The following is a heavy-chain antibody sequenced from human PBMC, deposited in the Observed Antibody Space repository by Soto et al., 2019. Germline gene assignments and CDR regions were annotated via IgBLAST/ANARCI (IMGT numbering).Heavy chain of an antibody. Sequence: XGSLTLSCSASGFTFSSYAMSWVRQAPGKGLDWVSAISGSGGSTYYADSVKGRFTISRDNSKNTLYLQMNSLRAEDTAVYYCAKDYHYYDSSGYYSAEYFQHWGQGTLVTVSS. CDR3: AKDYHYYDSSGYYSAEYFQH. J-gene: IGHJ1*01. V-gene: IGHV3-23*01. CDR2: ISGSGGST. CDR1: GFTFSSYA. D-gene: IGHD3-22*01.